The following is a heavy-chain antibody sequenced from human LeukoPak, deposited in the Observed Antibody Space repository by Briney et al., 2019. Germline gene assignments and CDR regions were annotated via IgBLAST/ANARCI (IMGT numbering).Heavy chain of an antibody. CDR3: ARARNIAAAGTYAFDI. V-gene: IGHV4-59*01. J-gene: IGHJ3*02. CDR1: GGSISSYC. Sequence: SETLSLTCTVSGGSISSYCWSWIRQPPGKGLEWIGYIYYSGSTNYNPSLKSRVTISVDTSKNQFSLKLSSVTAADTAVYYCARARNIAAAGTYAFDIWGQGTMVTVSS. CDR2: IYYSGST. D-gene: IGHD6-13*01.